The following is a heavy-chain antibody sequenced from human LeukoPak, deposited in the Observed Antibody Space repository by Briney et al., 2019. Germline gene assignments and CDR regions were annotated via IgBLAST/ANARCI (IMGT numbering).Heavy chain of an antibody. CDR2: IIPIFGTA. V-gene: IGHV1-69*13. Sequence: SVKVSCKVSGYTLTELSMHWVRQAPGKGLEWMGGIIPIFGTANYAQKFQGRVTITADESTSTAYMELSSLRSEDTAVYYCARGTDSSGYLPNYFDYWGQGTLVTVSS. D-gene: IGHD3-22*01. J-gene: IGHJ4*02. CDR1: GYTLTELS. CDR3: ARGTDSSGYLPNYFDY.